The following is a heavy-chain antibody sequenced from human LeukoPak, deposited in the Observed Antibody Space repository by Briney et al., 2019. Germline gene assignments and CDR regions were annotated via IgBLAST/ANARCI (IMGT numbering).Heavy chain of an antibody. V-gene: IGHV5-51*01. J-gene: IGHJ4*02. Sequence: GESLKISCKGSGYSFVNYWIGWVRQMPGKGLEWMGIIYPRDSDTRYSPSFQGQVTISVDKSISTAYLQWSSLKASDTAMYYCARRSRDGYNFDYWGQGTLVTVSS. CDR1: GYSFVNYW. CDR2: IYPRDSDT. D-gene: IGHD5-24*01. CDR3: ARRSRDGYNFDY.